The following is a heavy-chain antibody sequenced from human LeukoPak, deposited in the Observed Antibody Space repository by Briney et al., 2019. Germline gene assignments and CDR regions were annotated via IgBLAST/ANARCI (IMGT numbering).Heavy chain of an antibody. CDR3: ARDGISQLGSEDYYYYYMDV. D-gene: IGHD6-6*01. V-gene: IGHV4-59*01. CDR1: GGSISSYY. Sequence: PSETLSLTCTVSGGSISSYYWSWIRQPPGKGLEWIGYIYYSGSTNYNPSLKSRVTISVDTSKNQFSLKLSSVTAADTAVYYCARDGISQLGSEDYYYYYMDVWGKGTTVTVSS. J-gene: IGHJ6*03. CDR2: IYYSGST.